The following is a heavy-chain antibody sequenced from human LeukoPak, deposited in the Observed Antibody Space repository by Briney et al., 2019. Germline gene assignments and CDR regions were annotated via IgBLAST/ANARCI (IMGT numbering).Heavy chain of an antibody. CDR2: IYSGGAI. Sequence: GGSLRLSCIASGFGVGSNYMSWVRQAPGKGLEWVSLIYSGGAIRYADSVKGRFTISRDSSKNTLFLQMNDLTVEDTARYYCARRPGNWGQGILVTVSS. D-gene: IGHD1-14*01. V-gene: IGHV3-53*01. CDR1: GFGVGSNY. CDR3: ARRPGN. J-gene: IGHJ4*02.